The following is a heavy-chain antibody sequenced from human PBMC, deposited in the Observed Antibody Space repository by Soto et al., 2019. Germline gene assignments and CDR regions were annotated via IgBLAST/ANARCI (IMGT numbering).Heavy chain of an antibody. J-gene: IGHJ4*02. CDR3: ARHSSDYRESFDY. D-gene: IGHD6-25*01. Sequence: SDPLSLTCTVCSGSSGGYYWSSLSQPPGKGLEWIASVYYSASTNSNPSLKSRVTISVDTSKTQFSLKLSSVTAADSAVYFCARHSSDYRESFDYCGQGSLVTVS. CDR1: SGSSGGYY. V-gene: IGHV4-59*08. CDR2: VYYSAST.